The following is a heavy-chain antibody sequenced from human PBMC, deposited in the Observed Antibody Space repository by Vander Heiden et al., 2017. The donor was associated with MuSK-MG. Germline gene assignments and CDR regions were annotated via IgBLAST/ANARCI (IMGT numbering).Heavy chain of an antibody. D-gene: IGHD2-2*01. CDR3: ARALCSSTSCYVGYYYGMDV. CDR1: GYTFTSYY. CDR2: IKPSGGST. Sequence: QVQLVQSGAEVKKPGASVKVSCQASGYTFTSYYMHWVRQAPGQGLEWMGIIKPSGGSTSYAQKFQGRVTMTRDTSTSTVYMELSSLRSEDTAVYYCARALCSSTSCYVGYYYGMDVWGQGTTVTVAS. V-gene: IGHV1-46*01. J-gene: IGHJ6*02.